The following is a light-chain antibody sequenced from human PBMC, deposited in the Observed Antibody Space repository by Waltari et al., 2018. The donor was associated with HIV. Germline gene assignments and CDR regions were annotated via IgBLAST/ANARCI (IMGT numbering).Light chain of an antibody. V-gene: IGKV1-16*01. CDR2: ATS. CDR1: RVLGRS. CDR3: QQYVELPRT. J-gene: IGKJ4*01. Sequence: IQMTQSPASLSASLGDRVNITCRADRVLGRSLACCNQRPGQPPRAVLYATSTLHPDVPPRFIGSRSGADFILTIANLEAEDFATYYCQQYVELPRTFGGGTKV.